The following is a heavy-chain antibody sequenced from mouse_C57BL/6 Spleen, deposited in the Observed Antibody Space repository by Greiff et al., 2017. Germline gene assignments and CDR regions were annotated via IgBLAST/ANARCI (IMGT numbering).Heavy chain of an antibody. J-gene: IGHJ3*01. V-gene: IGHV1-59*01. Sequence: QVQLQQPGAELVRPGTSVKLSCKASGYTFTSYWMHWVKQRPGQGLEWIGVIDPSDSYTNYNQKFKGKATLTVDTSSSTAYLQLSSLTSEYSAVYYCARDYCGSSTLFAYWGQGTLVTVSA. CDR2: IDPSDSYT. D-gene: IGHD1-1*01. CDR1: GYTFTSYW. CDR3: ARDYCGSSTLFAY.